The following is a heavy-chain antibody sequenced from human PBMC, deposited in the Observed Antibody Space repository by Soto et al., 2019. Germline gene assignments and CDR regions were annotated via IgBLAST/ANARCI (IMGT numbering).Heavy chain of an antibody. CDR3: AKELRETGGYYFDC. J-gene: IGHJ4*02. Sequence: QVQLVESGGGVVQPGRSLRLSCAASGFSFSKYGMHWVRQAPGKGLEWVAEMSDDGSKKYYGDSVKGRFTISRDNSKNKLYLLMDSLRPEATAMYYCAKELRETGGYYFDCWGQGTLVTVSS. CDR1: GFSFSKYG. D-gene: IGHD3-16*01. CDR2: MSDDGSKK. V-gene: IGHV3-30*18.